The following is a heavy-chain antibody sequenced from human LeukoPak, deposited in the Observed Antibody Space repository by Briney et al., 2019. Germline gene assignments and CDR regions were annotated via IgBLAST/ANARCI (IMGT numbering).Heavy chain of an antibody. CDR1: GGSFSGYY. D-gene: IGHD3-3*01. V-gene: IGHV4-34*01. J-gene: IGHJ4*02. CDR2: INHSGST. Sequence: PSETLSLTCAVYGGSFSGYYWSWIRQPPGKGLEWIGEINHSGSTNYNPSLKSRVTISVDTSKNQFSLKLSSVTAADTAVYYCAREGITIFGVVIVDFDYWGQGTLVTVSS. CDR3: AREGITIFGVVIVDFDY.